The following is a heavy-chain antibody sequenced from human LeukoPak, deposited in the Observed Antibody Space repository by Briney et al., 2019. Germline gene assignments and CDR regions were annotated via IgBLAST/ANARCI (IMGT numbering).Heavy chain of an antibody. CDR2: ISESGGST. D-gene: IGHD2-2*01. CDR3: AKSLPVVVPAASDY. J-gene: IGHJ4*02. CDR1: GFTFSSYA. Sequence: GSLRLSCAVSGFTFSSYAMSWVRQAPGKGLEWVSAISESGGSTYYADSVKGRFTISRDNSKNTLYLQMNRLRAEDTAVYYCAKSLPVVVPAASDYWGQGTLVTVSS. V-gene: IGHV3-23*01.